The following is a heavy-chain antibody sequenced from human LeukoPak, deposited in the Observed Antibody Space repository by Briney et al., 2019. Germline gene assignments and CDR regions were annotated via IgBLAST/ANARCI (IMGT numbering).Heavy chain of an antibody. Sequence: ASVKVSCKASGYTFTSYCISWVRQAPGQGLEWMGWISAYNGNTNYAQKLQGRVTMTTDTSTSTAYMELRSLRSDDTAVYYCARLGIAAAAHYFDYWGQGTLVTVSS. CDR3: ARLGIAAAAHYFDY. D-gene: IGHD6-13*01. V-gene: IGHV1-18*01. CDR1: GYTFTSYC. J-gene: IGHJ4*02. CDR2: ISAYNGNT.